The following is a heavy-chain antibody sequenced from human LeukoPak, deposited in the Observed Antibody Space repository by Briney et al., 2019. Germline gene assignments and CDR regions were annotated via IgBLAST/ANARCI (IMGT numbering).Heavy chain of an antibody. J-gene: IGHJ3*02. CDR1: GGSISSGGYY. CDR2: IYYSGST. D-gene: IGHD5-18*01. CDR3: ARDTAMVTYAFDI. Sequence: PSETLSLTCTVSGGSISSGGYYWSWIRQHPGKGLEWIGYIYYSGSTYYNPSLKSRVTISVGTSKNQFSLKLSSVTAADTAVYYCARDTAMVTYAFDIWGQGTMVTVSS. V-gene: IGHV4-31*03.